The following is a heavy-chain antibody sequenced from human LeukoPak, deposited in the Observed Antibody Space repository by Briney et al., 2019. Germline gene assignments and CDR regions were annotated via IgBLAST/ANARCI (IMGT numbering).Heavy chain of an antibody. CDR3: ARDHFGPRGNWFDP. CDR2: IYYSGST. Sequence: SETLSLTRTVSGGSISSYYWSWIRQPPGKGLEWNGYIYYSGSTNYNPSLKSRVTISVDTSKNQFSLKLSSVTAADTAVYYCARDHFGPRGNWFDPWGQGTLVTVSS. J-gene: IGHJ5*02. D-gene: IGHD3-10*01. V-gene: IGHV4-59*01. CDR1: GGSISSYY.